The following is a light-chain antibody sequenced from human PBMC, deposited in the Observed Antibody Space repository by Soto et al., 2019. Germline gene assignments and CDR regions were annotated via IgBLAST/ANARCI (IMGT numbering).Light chain of an antibody. Sequence: EIVLTQSPATLSLSPGERATRSCRASQSVSSYLAWYQQKPGQAPRLLIYDASNSATGIPARFSGSGSGTDFTLTISSLEPEDFAVYYCQQRSNWPLTFGQGTRREIK. CDR1: QSVSSY. CDR2: DAS. J-gene: IGKJ5*01. CDR3: QQRSNWPLT. V-gene: IGKV3-11*01.